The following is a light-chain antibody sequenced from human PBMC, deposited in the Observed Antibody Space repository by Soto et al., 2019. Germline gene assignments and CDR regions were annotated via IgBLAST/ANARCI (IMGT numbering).Light chain of an antibody. V-gene: IGKV3-20*01. CDR3: QQYGSSTGT. J-gene: IGKJ2*01. CDR2: GAS. Sequence: EVVLTQSPATLSVSPGEGVTLSCRASQGIGDTLAWYQHKPGQAPRLLIYGASSRATGIPDRFSGSGSGTDFTLTISRLEPEDFAVYYCQQYGSSTGTFGQGTKLEIK. CDR1: QGIGDT.